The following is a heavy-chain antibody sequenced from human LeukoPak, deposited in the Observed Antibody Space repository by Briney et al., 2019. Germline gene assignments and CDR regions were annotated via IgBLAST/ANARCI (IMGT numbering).Heavy chain of an antibody. CDR2: INPNSGGT. CDR3: ARGHGYCSSTSCSLGPVDY. J-gene: IGHJ4*02. D-gene: IGHD2-2*01. CDR1: GYTFTGYY. V-gene: IGHV1-2*02. Sequence: ASVKLSCTASGYTFTGYYMHWVRQAPGQGLEWMGWINPNSGGTNNAQKFRGRVTITRDTSISTADMELSRLRSDDTAVYYCARGHGYCSSTSCSLGPVDYWGQGTLVTVSS.